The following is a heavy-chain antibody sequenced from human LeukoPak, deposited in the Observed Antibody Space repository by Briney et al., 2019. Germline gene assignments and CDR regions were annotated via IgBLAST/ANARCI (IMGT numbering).Heavy chain of an antibody. Sequence: PSETLSLTCAVSGFSISSGYYWVWIRQPPGKGLEWIGTIYHSGATFHNPSLKSRVTISVDTSMNQFSLKLSYVTATDTAVYFCARGVTALRRFDYWGQGTLVTVSS. V-gene: IGHV4-38-2*01. CDR2: IYHSGAT. CDR1: GFSISSGYY. D-gene: IGHD2-21*02. J-gene: IGHJ4*02. CDR3: ARGVTALRRFDY.